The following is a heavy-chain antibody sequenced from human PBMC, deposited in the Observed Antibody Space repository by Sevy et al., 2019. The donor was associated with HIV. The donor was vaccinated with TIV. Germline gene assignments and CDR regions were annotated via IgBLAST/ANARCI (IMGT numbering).Heavy chain of an antibody. V-gene: IGHV3-30-3*01. D-gene: IGHD6-13*01. CDR3: AREHSSSSAFDI. CDR2: ISYDGSNK. Sequence: GGSLRLSCAASGFTFSSYAMHWVRQAPGKGLEWVAVISYDGSNKYYADSVKGRFTISRDNSKNMLYLQMNSLRAEDTAVYYCAREHSSSSAFDIWGQGTMVTVSS. CDR1: GFTFSSYA. J-gene: IGHJ3*02.